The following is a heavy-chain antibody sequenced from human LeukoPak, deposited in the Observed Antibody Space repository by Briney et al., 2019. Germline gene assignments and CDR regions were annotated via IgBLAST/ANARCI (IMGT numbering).Heavy chain of an antibody. V-gene: IGHV4-59*08. CDR3: ARHTTNYYFDY. D-gene: IGHD1-14*01. CDR2: IYYSGST. CDR1: GGSISSYY. Sequence: PSETLSLTCTVSGGSISSYYWSWIRQPPGKGLEWIGYIYYSGSTNYNPSLKSRVTISVDTSKNQFSLKLSSVTAADTAVYYCARHTTNYYFDYWGQGTLVTVSS. J-gene: IGHJ4*02.